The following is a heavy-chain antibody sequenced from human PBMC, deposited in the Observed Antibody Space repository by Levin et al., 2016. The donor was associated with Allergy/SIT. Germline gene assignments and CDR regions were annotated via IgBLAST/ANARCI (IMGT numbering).Heavy chain of an antibody. J-gene: IGHJ4*02. D-gene: IGHD6-19*01. CDR2: ISWNSGSI. Sequence: SLKISCAASGFTFDDYAMHWVRQAPGKGLEWVSGISWNSGSIGYADSVKGRFTISRDNAKNSLYLQMNSLRAEDTALYYCAKGHSSGWYGGSDYWGQGTLVTVSS. CDR1: GFTFDDYA. CDR3: AKGHSSGWYGGSDY. V-gene: IGHV3-9*01.